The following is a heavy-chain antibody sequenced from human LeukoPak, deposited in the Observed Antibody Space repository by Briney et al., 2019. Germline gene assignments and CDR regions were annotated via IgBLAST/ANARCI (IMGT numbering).Heavy chain of an antibody. CDR1: GGTFSSYA. D-gene: IGHD3-22*01. CDR3: ARWATYYYDSSGYCPDY. CDR2: ISAYNGNT. Sequence: ASVKVSCKASGGTFSSYAISWVRQAPGQGLEWMGWISAYNGNTNYAQKLQGRVTMTTDTSTSTAYMELRSLRSDDTAVYYCARWATYYYDSSGYCPDYWGQGTLVTVSS. J-gene: IGHJ4*02. V-gene: IGHV1-18*01.